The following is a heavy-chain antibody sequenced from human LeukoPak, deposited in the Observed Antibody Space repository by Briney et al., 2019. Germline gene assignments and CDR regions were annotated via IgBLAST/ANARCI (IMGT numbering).Heavy chain of an antibody. V-gene: IGHV4-39*07. CDR2: LTYSGRS. CDR1: GGSVSNDDFY. CDR3: VREIVTHDLYMDV. J-gene: IGHJ6*03. Sequence: SETLSLTCAVSGGSVSNDDFYWVWIRQPPGKGLEWIGSLTYSGRSFSNPSLKSRVTTSVDTSKNQIFLKLSSVTAADTAVYYCVREIVTHDLYMDVWGTGTTVTVAS. D-gene: IGHD3-16*02.